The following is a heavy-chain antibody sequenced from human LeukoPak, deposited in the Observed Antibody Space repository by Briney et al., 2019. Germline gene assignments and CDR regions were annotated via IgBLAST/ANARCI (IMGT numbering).Heavy chain of an antibody. CDR2: VSYDGTDT. CDR3: VRVSGFCTNGVCPSFDP. J-gene: IGHJ5*02. CDR1: GFTFTNYA. Sequence: LAGGSLRLSCAASGFTFTNYAMNWVRQAPGKGLEWVATVSYDGTDTSYADSVKGRFAIFRDNSKNTLYLQMNSLRTEDTAVYYCVRVSGFCTNGVCPSFDPWGQGTLATVSS. D-gene: IGHD2-8*01. V-gene: IGHV3-30*09.